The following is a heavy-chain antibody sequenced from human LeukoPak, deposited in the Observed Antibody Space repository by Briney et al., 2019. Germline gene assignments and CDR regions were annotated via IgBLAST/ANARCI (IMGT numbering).Heavy chain of an antibody. CDR3: AKDRNYYDSSACYDY. CDR2: ISSSGDST. Sequence: GASLRLSCAASEFTFSSYAVSWLRQAPGKGLEWVSSISSSGDSTYYADSVKGRFTISRDNSKNTLYLQMNSLTAEDTAVYYCAKDRNYYDSSACYDYWGQGTLVTVSS. J-gene: IGHJ4*02. CDR1: EFTFSSYA. V-gene: IGHV3-23*01. D-gene: IGHD3-22*01.